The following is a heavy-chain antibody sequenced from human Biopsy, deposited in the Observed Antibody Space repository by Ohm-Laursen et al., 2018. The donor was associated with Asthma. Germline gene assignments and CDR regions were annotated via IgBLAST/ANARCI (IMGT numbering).Heavy chain of an antibody. J-gene: IGHJ4*02. D-gene: IGHD4-17*01. V-gene: IGHV1-24*01. CDR3: ASDFPKDYVRCNFQF. Sequence: ASVKVSCNISGYSLTDLSMHWVRQAPGQGLEWMGGHDHEEGGTVNARRFQGRVTMTEDTSTDTAYMELGSLSSDDTAVYYCASDFPKDYVRCNFQFWGQGTLVTVSS. CDR1: GYSLTDLS. CDR2: HDHEEGGT.